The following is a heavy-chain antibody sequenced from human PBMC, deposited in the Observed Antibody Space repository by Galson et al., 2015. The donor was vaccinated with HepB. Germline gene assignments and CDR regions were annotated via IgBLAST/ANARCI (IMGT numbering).Heavy chain of an antibody. D-gene: IGHD3-22*01. Sequence: ETLSLTCTVSGGSISSTSYYWGWIRQPPGKGLEWIGSIHYNGNTYYNPSLKSRITISVDTSTNQFSLRLNSVTAADTAVYYCASQGPDVTARITMLALVDYWGQGTLVTVSS. V-gene: IGHV4-39*01. J-gene: IGHJ4*02. CDR3: ASQGPDVTARITMLALVDY. CDR2: IHYNGNT. CDR1: GGSISSTSYY.